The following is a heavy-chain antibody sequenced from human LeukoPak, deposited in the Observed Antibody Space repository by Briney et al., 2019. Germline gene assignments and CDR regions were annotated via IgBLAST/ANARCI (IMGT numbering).Heavy chain of an antibody. V-gene: IGHV3-23*01. CDR1: GFTFSNAW. J-gene: IGHJ4*02. CDR3: AKDLEARGYTYGAYDY. D-gene: IGHD5-18*01. CDR2: ISGSGGST. Sequence: GGSLRLSCAASGFTFSNAWMSWVRQAPGKGLEWVSTISGSGGSTYYADSVKGRFTISRDSSKNTLYLQMNSLRAEDTAVYFCAKDLEARGYTYGAYDYWGQGTLVTVPS.